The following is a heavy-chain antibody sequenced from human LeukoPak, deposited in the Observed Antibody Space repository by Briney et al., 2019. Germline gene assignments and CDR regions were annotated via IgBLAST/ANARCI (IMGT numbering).Heavy chain of an antibody. CDR1: GFTFSSYA. Sequence: GVSLRLSYAAPGFTFSSYAMSWVRQAPGKGLEWVSAISGSGGSTYYADSVKGRFTISRDNSKNTLYLQMNSLRAEDTAVYYCAKEPLGSGATYFDYWGQGTLVTVSS. CDR3: AKEPLGSGATYFDY. J-gene: IGHJ4*02. D-gene: IGHD3-10*01. CDR2: ISGSGGST. V-gene: IGHV3-23*01.